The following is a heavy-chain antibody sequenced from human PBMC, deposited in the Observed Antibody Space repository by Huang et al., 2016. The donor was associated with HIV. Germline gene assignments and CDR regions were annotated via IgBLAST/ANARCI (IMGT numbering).Heavy chain of an antibody. V-gene: IGHV1-69*01. Sequence: QVQLVQSGAEVKKPGSSVKVSCKASGGSFRNFAIGWVRQAPGQGLEWMGVIIPTLGTANSAQKFQGRVTIIADESTSTAYMELSSLRSEDTAVYYCATVDYYDTSGPQRGYFDNWGQGTLVTVSS. J-gene: IGHJ4*02. CDR3: ATVDYYDTSGPQRGYFDN. D-gene: IGHD3-22*01. CDR2: IIPTLGTA. CDR1: GGSFRNFA.